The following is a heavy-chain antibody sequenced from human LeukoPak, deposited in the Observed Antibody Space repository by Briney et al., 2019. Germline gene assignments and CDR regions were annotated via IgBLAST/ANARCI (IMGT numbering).Heavy chain of an antibody. CDR1: GYTFTSYA. V-gene: IGHV7-4-1*02. J-gene: IGHJ4*02. CDR3: ARVEGSGWSPFDY. D-gene: IGHD6-19*01. CDR2: INANTGNP. Sequence: ASVKVSCKASGYTFTSYAMHWVRQAPGQRLEWMGWINANTGNPTYAQGFTGRFVFSLDTSVSTAYLQISSLKAEDTAVYYCARVEGSGWSPFDYWGQGTLVTVSS.